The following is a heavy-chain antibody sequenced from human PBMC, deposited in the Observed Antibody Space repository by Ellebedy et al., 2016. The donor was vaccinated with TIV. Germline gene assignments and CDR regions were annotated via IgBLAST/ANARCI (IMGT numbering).Heavy chain of an antibody. CDR3: ARSTMIVVGDGFDL. CDR1: GFTFSSYW. D-gene: IGHD3-22*01. V-gene: IGHV3-30*03. J-gene: IGHJ3*01. Sequence: GGSLRLSCAASGFTFSSYWMHWVRQAPGKGLEWVAVISYDGRNKHYADSVKGRFTISRDNSKNTLYLQMNSLRAEDTAVYYCARSTMIVVGDGFDLWGQGTMVTVSS. CDR2: ISYDGRNK.